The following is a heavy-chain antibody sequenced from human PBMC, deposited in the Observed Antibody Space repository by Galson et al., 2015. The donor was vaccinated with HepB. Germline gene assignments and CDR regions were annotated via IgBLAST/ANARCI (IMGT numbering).Heavy chain of an antibody. V-gene: IGHV3-21*01. D-gene: IGHD1-26*01. CDR3: ARDELRSANFDY. CDR1: GFTFSSYS. J-gene: IGHJ4*02. Sequence: SLRLSCAASGFTFSSYSMNWVRQAPGKGLEWVSSISSSSSYIYYADSVKGRFTISRDNAKNSLYLQMNSLRAEDTAVYYCARDELRSANFDYWGQGTLVTVSS. CDR2: ISSSSSYI.